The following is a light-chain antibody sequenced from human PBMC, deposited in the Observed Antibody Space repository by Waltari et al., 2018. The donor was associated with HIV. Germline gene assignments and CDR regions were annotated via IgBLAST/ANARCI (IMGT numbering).Light chain of an antibody. CDR1: DSGTYQA. J-gene: IGLJ3*02. CDR3: TSYLSSATPE. Sequence: QSALAQPASVSGSPGQPITISCTGIDSGTYQAVSWYQHRPGQAPKVIIYEVSNRPSGVSPRFSGSKSANTASLTISGLQFEDEADYFCTSYLSSATPEFGGGTRLTVL. CDR2: EVS. V-gene: IGLV2-14*01.